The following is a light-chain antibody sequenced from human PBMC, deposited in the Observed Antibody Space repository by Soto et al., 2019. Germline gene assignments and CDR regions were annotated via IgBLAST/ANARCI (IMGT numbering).Light chain of an antibody. CDR3: SSYTVSSTSLYV. V-gene: IGLV2-14*01. CDR2: EVS. J-gene: IGLJ1*01. CDR1: SSDVGGYNY. Sequence: QSVLTQPASVSGSPGQSITISCTGTSSDVGGYNYVSWYQQHPGKAPKLMIYEVSNRPSGVSNRFSGSKSGNTASLTISGLQAEDEADYYCSSYTVSSTSLYVFGTGTKLTVL.